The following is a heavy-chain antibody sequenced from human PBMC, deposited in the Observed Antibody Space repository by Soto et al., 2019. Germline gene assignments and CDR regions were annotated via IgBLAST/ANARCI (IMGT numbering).Heavy chain of an antibody. CDR1: GFTFSSYG. D-gene: IGHD3-3*01. J-gene: IGHJ4*02. Sequence: HPGGSLRLSCAASGFTFSSYGMHWVRQAPGKGLEWVAVISYDGSNKYYADSVKGRFTISRDNSKNTLYLQMNSLRAEDTAVYYCAKDNVGYDFWSGYSTYFDYWGQGTLVTVSS. CDR3: AKDNVGYDFWSGYSTYFDY. V-gene: IGHV3-30*18. CDR2: ISYDGSNK.